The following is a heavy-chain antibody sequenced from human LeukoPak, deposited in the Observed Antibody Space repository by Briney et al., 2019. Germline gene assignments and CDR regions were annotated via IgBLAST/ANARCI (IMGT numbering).Heavy chain of an antibody. J-gene: IGHJ4*02. CDR1: GYTLTKLS. D-gene: IGHD1-26*01. V-gene: IGHV1-24*01. CDR2: FDPEDGET. Sequence: ASVKVPCKVSGYTLTKLSMHWVRQAPGKGLEWMGGFDPEDGETIYAQKFQGRVTMTEDTSTDTAYMELSSLRSEDTAVYYCATVGSLISGSYFDYWGQGTLVTVSS. CDR3: ATVGSLISGSYFDY.